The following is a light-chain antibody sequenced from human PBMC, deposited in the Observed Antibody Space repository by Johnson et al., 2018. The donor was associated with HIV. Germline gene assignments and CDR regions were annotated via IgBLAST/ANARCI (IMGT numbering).Light chain of an antibody. CDR1: SSNIGNNY. CDR3: GTWDSSLSAHYV. J-gene: IGLJ1*01. Sequence: QSVLTQPPSVSAAPGQKVTISCSGSSSNIGNNYVSWYQQLPGTAPKLLIYDNNKRPSGIPDRFSGSESGTSATLGITGLQTGDEADYYCGTWDSSLSAHYV. V-gene: IGLV1-51*01. CDR2: DNN.